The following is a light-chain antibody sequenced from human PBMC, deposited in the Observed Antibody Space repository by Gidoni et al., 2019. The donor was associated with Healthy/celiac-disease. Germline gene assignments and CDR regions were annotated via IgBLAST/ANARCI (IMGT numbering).Light chain of an antibody. V-gene: IGLV2-14*03. CDR1: SSDVGGYNY. J-gene: IGLJ2*01. CDR2: DVS. CDR3: SSYTSSSTVV. Sequence: QPALTHPASVSGSPGQSITISCTGTSSDVGGYNYVSWYQQHPGKAPKLMIYDVSNRPSGVSNRFSGSKSGNTASLTISGLQAEDEADYYCSSYTSSSTVVFGGGTKLTVL.